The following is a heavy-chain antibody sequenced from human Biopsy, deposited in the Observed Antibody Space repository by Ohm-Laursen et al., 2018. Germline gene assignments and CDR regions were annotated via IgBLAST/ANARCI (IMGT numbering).Heavy chain of an antibody. Sequence: SVKVSCKASGYTFTSYGISWVRQAPGQGLEWLGGNIPILGTGNYAQKFQDRVTVAADTSTSTATMELRSLRSDDTAMYYCATKLTGYFHHWGQGTLVIVSS. J-gene: IGHJ1*01. CDR2: NIPILGTG. V-gene: IGHV1-69*06. CDR3: ATKLTGYFHH. CDR1: GYTFTSYG. D-gene: IGHD3-9*01.